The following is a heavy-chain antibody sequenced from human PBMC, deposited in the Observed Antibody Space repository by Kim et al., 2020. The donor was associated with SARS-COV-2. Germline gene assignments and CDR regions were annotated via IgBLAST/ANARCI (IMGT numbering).Heavy chain of an antibody. Sequence: GGSLRLSCVPSGFTFSNYWMSWVRQAPGKGLEWVANIKESGSEKYYVDSVRGRFTISRDNARNSLYLQMNSLRVEDTAVYYCARCSVAVPGDDFWGQGILVTVSS. CDR1: GFTFSNYW. D-gene: IGHD6-19*01. CDR3: ARCSVAVPGDDF. V-gene: IGHV3-7*03. J-gene: IGHJ4*02. CDR2: IKESGSEK.